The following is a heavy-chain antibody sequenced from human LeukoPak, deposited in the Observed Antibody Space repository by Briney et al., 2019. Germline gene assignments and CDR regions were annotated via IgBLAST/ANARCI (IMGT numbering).Heavy chain of an antibody. D-gene: IGHD5-18*01. Sequence: GGSLRLSCAASGFTFSSYEMNWVRQAPGKGLEWVSYISSSGSTIYYADSVKGRFTISRDNAKNSLYLQMNSLRAEDTAVYSCARDKTRGLGYSYSKSGNYFDYGGQGTLVTVSS. CDR1: GFTFSSYE. V-gene: IGHV3-48*03. J-gene: IGHJ4*02. CDR2: ISSSGSTI. CDR3: ARDKTRGLGYSYSKSGNYFDY.